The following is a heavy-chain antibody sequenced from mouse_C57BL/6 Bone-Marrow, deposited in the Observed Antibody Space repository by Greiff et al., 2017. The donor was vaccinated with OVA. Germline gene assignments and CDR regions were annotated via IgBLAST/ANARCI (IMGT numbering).Heavy chain of an antibody. CDR1: FSPFPRSS. Sequence: VPLQQSVSALLQPAASVPLSFTSSFSPFPRSSLPWLPPRPGRGLELIVWLSPTICCPSSHDTFKGKATLTVDKSSSTAYMQLSSLTSEDSAVYYCAREGDYYYGYAMDYWGQGTSVTVSS. CDR2: LSPTICCP. CDR3: AREGDYYYGYAMDY. V-gene: IGHV1-72*01. J-gene: IGHJ4*01. D-gene: IGHD1-1*01.